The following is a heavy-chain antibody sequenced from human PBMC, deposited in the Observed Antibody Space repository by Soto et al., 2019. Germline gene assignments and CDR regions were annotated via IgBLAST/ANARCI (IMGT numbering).Heavy chain of an antibody. J-gene: IGHJ6*02. CDR3: AKDRALQLWKLRHNYGMDV. CDR1: GFTFSSYG. Sequence: GGSLRLSCAASGFTFSSYGMHWVRQAPGKGLEWVAVISYDGSNKYYADSVKGRFTISRDNSKNTLYLQMNSLRAEDTAVYYCAKDRALQLWKLRHNYGMDVWGQGTTVTVSS. V-gene: IGHV3-30*18. CDR2: ISYDGSNK. D-gene: IGHD5-18*01.